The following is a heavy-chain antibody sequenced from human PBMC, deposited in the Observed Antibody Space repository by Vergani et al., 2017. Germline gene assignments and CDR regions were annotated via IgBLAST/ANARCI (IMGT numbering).Heavy chain of an antibody. Sequence: QVQLQQWGGGLLKPSETLSLPCVVIGVSFTSYHWTWLRQSPGEGLEWVGDMDHTGRHDDNQSLKRGLTRSVDKSRNQFSLTHNSVTATDTALYFCARVNTVTNGHLNYDYYMDVWGQGTVVTVS. CDR1: GVSFTSYH. D-gene: IGHD4-11*01. CDR2: MDHTGRH. V-gene: IGHV4-34*01. CDR3: ARVNTVTNGHLNYDYYMDV. J-gene: IGHJ6*03.